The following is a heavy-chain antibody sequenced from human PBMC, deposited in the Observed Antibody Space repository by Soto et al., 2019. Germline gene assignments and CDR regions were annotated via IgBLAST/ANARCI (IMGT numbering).Heavy chain of an antibody. CDR1: GFTFSSYD. J-gene: IGHJ6*02. CDR2: IGTAGDT. D-gene: IGHD2-2*01. Sequence: GGSLRLSCAASGFTFSSYDMHWVRQATGKGLEWVSAIGTAGDTYYPGSVKGRFTISRENAKNSLYLQMNSLRAGDTAVYYCARAPGGRYCSSTSCYYYYYGMDVWGQGTTVTVSS. V-gene: IGHV3-13*04. CDR3: ARAPGGRYCSSTSCYYYYYGMDV.